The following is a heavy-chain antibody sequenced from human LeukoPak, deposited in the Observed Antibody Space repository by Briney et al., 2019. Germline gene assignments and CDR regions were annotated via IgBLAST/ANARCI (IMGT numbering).Heavy chain of an antibody. Sequence: SETLSLTCTVSGGSITSGYYYWGWIRQSPGKGLEWIGTVHKSGSNYFNSSLKSRVIISIDTSKNQFSLNLISVTAEDTAVYFCARLGTYFRATDFWGQGALVAVSS. J-gene: IGHJ4*02. D-gene: IGHD1-26*01. CDR2: VHKSGSN. CDR1: GGSITSGYYY. CDR3: ARLGTYFRATDF. V-gene: IGHV4-39*01.